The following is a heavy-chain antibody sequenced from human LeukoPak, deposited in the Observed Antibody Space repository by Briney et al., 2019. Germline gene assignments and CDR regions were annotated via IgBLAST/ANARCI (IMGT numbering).Heavy chain of an antibody. CDR3: LCSSGYFEDY. J-gene: IGHJ4*02. V-gene: IGHV4-59*01. Sequence: SETLSLTCTVSGGSISSYYWSWIRQPPGKGLEWIGYIYYSGSTNYNPSLKSRVTISVDTSKNQFSLKLSSVTAADTAVYYCLCSSGYFEDYWGQGTLVTVSS. CDR2: IYYSGST. D-gene: IGHD3-22*01. CDR1: GGSISSYY.